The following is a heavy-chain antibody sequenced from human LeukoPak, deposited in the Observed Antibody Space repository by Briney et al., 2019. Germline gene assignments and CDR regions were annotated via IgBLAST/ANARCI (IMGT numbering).Heavy chain of an antibody. CDR2: ISGSGGDT. Sequence: GGSLRLSCAASGFTFNNYALSWVRQAPGKGLEWVSAISGSGGDTYYAGSVKGRFTISRDNSKNTVYLEMSSLRAEDTAVYYCAKRSRRLTIVRGVPREDVWGQGTTVTVSS. J-gene: IGHJ6*02. D-gene: IGHD3-10*01. V-gene: IGHV3-23*01. CDR1: GFTFNNYA. CDR3: AKRSRRLTIVRGVPREDV.